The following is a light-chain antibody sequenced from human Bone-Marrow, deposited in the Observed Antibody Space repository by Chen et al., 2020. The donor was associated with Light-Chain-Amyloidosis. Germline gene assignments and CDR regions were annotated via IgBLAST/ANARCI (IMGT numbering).Light chain of an antibody. CDR2: RDT. J-gene: IGLJ2*01. V-gene: IGLV3-25*03. CDR1: DLPTKY. Sequence: SYELTQPPSVSVSPGQTARITGSGDDLPTKYAYWYQQKPGQAPVLVLHRDTERPSGISERFSGSSSETTATLTISGVQAEDEAYYHCQTADSSGTYEVIFGGRTKLTVL. CDR3: QTADSSGTYEVI.